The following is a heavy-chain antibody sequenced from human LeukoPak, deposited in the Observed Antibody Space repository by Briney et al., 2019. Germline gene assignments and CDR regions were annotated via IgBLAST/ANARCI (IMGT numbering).Heavy chain of an antibody. J-gene: IGHJ2*01. V-gene: IGHV4-34*01. CDR2: INHSGST. D-gene: IGHD5-18*01. Sequence: SETLSLTCAVYGGSFSGYYWSWIRQPPGKGLEWIGEINHSGSTNYIPSLKSRVTISVDTSKNQFSLKLSSVTAADTAVYYCARGRGIQLWFSPGHFDLWGRGTLVTVSS. CDR1: GGSFSGYY. CDR3: ARGRGIQLWFSPGHFDL.